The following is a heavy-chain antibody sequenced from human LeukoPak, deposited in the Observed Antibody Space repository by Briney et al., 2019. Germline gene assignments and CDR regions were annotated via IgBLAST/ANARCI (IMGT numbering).Heavy chain of an antibody. CDR1: GYTFTGYY. CDR2: INPNSGGT. V-gene: IGHV1-2*02. J-gene: IGHJ4*02. D-gene: IGHD6-19*01. Sequence: GASVKVSCKASGYTFTGYYMHLVRQAPGQGLGWMGWINPNSGGTNYAQKFQGRVTMTRDTSINTAYMELSRLRSDDTAVYYCARVAGSGWFVDYWGQGTLVTVSS. CDR3: ARVAGSGWFVDY.